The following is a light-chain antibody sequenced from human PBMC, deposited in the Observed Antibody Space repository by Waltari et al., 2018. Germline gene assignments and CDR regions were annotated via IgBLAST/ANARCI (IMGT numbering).Light chain of an antibody. CDR3: QQYYSTLIT. J-gene: IGKJ5*01. CDR2: WAS. Sequence: DIVMTQSPDSLAVSLGERATINCKSSQSVLYSSNNQNYLAWYQQKPRQPPRLLIYWASTRESVVPDRFSGSGSGTDFTLTINSLQAEDVAVYYCQQYYSTLITFGQGTRLEIK. CDR1: QSVLYSSNNQNY. V-gene: IGKV4-1*01.